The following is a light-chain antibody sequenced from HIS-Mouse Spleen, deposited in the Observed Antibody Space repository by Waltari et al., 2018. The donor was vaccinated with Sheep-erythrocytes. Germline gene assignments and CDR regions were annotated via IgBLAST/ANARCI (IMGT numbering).Light chain of an antibody. CDR2: EGS. J-gene: IGLJ3*02. CDR1: SSDVGSYNL. V-gene: IGLV2-23*01. Sequence: QSALTQPRSVSGSPGQSVTISCTGTSSDVGSYNLVSWYQQHPGKAPKLMIYEGSKRPSGGSNRFSGSKSGNTASLTISGLQAEDEADYYCCSYAGSSTPWVFGGGTKLTVL. CDR3: CSYAGSSTPWV.